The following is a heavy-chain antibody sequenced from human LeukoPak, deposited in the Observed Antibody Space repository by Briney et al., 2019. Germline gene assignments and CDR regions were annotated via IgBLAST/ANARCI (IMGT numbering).Heavy chain of an antibody. CDR3: AKDRGYSSSCHDY. V-gene: IGHV3-23*01. CDR2: ISGSGGST. J-gene: IGHJ4*02. Sequence: PGGSLRLSCEGSGFSFNNYAMSWVRQAPGKGLEWVSAISGSGGSTYYADSVKGRFTISRDNSKNTLYLQMNSLRAEDTAVYYCAKDRGYSSSCHDYWGQGTMVTVSS. D-gene: IGHD6-13*01. CDR1: GFSFNNYA.